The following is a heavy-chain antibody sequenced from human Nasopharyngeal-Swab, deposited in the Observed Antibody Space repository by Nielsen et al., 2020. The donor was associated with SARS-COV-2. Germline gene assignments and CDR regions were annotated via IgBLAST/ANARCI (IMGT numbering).Heavy chain of an antibody. D-gene: IGHD1-26*01. V-gene: IGHV3-9*01. J-gene: IGHJ6*02. CDR3: AKSVGGRFYYYGMDV. CDR2: ISWNSGSI. Sequence: GGSLRLSCAASGFTFDDYAMHWVRQAPGKGLEWVSGISWNSGSIDYADSVKGRFTISRDNAKNSLYLQMNSLRAEDTALYCCAKSVGGRFYYYGMDVWGQGTTVTVSS. CDR1: GFTFDDYA.